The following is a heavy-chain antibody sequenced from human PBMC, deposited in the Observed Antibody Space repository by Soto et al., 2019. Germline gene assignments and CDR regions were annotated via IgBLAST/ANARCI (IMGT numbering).Heavy chain of an antibody. CDR3: ARDPPPVGTRRVNWFDP. V-gene: IGHV1-69*13. D-gene: IGHD2-15*01. Sequence: GASVKVSCKASGGTFSSYAISWVRQAPGQGLEWMGGIIPIFGTANYAQKFQGRVTITADESTSTAYMELSSLRSEDTAVYYCARDPPPVGTRRVNWFDPWGQGTLVTVSS. CDR2: IIPIFGTA. CDR1: GGTFSSYA. J-gene: IGHJ5*02.